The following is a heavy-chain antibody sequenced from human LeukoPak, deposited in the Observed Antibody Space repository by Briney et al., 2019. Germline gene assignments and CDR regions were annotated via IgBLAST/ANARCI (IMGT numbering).Heavy chain of an antibody. V-gene: IGHV3-7*01. CDR2: IKQDGSEE. CDR1: EFRSGRDW. CDR3: ATLDSTKSVF. Sequence: GGSLRLTCVASEFRSGRDWISWVRQAPGKGLEWVARIKQDGSEEYYVGSVRGRFTVSVDNGKNSLYLQMSSLRAEDTARYYCATLDSTKSVFWGRGTAVTVSS. J-gene: IGHJ1*01. D-gene: IGHD2-2*01.